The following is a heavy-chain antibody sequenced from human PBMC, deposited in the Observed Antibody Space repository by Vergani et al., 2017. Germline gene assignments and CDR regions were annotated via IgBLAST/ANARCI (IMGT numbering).Heavy chain of an antibody. CDR2: ISYDGSNK. Sequence: QVQLVESGGGVVQPGRSLRLSCAASGFTFSSYAMHWVRQAPGRGLEWVAVISYDGSNKYYADSGKGRFTISRDNSKNTLYLQMNSLRAEDTAVYYCARDLWFGEPHYGMDVWGQGTTVTVSS. V-gene: IGHV3-30-3*01. CDR1: GFTFSSYA. CDR3: ARDLWFGEPHYGMDV. J-gene: IGHJ6*02. D-gene: IGHD3-10*01.